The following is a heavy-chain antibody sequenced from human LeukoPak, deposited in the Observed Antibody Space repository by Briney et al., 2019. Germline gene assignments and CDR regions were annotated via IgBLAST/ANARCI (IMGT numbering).Heavy chain of an antibody. CDR1: GGSISSYY. V-gene: IGHV4-59*08. D-gene: IGHD3-3*01. J-gene: IGHJ3*02. Sequence: SETLSLTCTVSGGSISSYYWSWIRQPPGKGLEWIGYIYYSGSTNYNPSLQSRVTISVDTSKNQFSLKLSSVTAADTAVYYCARRGSGASLRRAFDIWGQGTMVTVSS. CDR3: ARRGSGASLRRAFDI. CDR2: IYYSGST.